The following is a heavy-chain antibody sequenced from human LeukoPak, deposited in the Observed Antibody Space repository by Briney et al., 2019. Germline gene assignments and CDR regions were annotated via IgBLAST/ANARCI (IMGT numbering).Heavy chain of an antibody. V-gene: IGHV4-34*01. Sequence: PSETLSLTCAVYGGSFSGYYWSWIRQPPGKGLEWIGEINHSGSTNYNPSLMSRVTISVDTSKNQFSLKLSSVTAADTAVYYCASRTMVRGTSLNPGGQGTLVTVSA. D-gene: IGHD3-10*01. CDR2: INHSGST. CDR3: ASRTMVRGTSLNP. J-gene: IGHJ5*02. CDR1: GGSFSGYY.